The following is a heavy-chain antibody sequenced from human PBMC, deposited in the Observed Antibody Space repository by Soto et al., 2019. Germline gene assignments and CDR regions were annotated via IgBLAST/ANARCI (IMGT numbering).Heavy chain of an antibody. CDR3: ARGGHDSSGYNLSYNMDV. J-gene: IGHJ6*03. Sequence: QVQLQQWGAGLLKPSETLSLTCAVYGGSFSGYYWDWIRQPPGKGLEWIGEINHSGSTNYNPYLKSRVTISVDTSKNQFSLKLSSVTAADTAVYYCARGGHDSSGYNLSYNMDVWGKGTTVTVS. CDR1: GGSFSGYY. D-gene: IGHD3-22*01. V-gene: IGHV4-34*01. CDR2: INHSGST.